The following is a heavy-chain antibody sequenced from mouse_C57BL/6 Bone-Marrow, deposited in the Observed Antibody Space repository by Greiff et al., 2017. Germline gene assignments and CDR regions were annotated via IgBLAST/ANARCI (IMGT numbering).Heavy chain of an antibody. Sequence: VQLQQSGPVLVKPGASVKMSCKASGYTFTDYYMNWVKQSHGKSLEWIGVINPYNGGTSYNQKFKGKATLTVDKSSSTAYMELNSLTSEDSAVYYCARDYYGRGGFAYWGQGTLVTVSA. CDR2: INPYNGGT. CDR3: ARDYYGRGGFAY. CDR1: GYTFTDYY. J-gene: IGHJ3*01. V-gene: IGHV1-19*01. D-gene: IGHD1-1*01.